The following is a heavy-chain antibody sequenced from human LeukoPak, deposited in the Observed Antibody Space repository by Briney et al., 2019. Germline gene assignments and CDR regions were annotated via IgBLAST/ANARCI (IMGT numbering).Heavy chain of an antibody. CDR3: ARATWYGDYVDY. Sequence: GGSLRLSCAASGFTFSSYWMSWVRQAPGKGLGWVANINQDGSEKYYVDSVKGRFTISRDNAKNSLYLQMNSLRAEDTAVYYCARATWYGDYVDYWGQGTLVTVSS. CDR1: GFTFSSYW. D-gene: IGHD4-17*01. CDR2: INQDGSEK. J-gene: IGHJ4*02. V-gene: IGHV3-7*04.